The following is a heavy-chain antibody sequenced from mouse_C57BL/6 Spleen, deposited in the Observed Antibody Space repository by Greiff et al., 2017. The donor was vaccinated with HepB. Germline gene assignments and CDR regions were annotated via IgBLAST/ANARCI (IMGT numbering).Heavy chain of an antibody. CDR1: GYTFTSYW. Sequence: VMLVESGAELAKPGASVKLSCKASGYTFTSYWMHWVKQRPGQGLEWIGYINPSSGYTKYNQKFKDKATLTADKSSSTAYMQLSSLTYEDSAVYYCARSYGSSSSWFAYWGQGTLVTVSA. CDR2: INPSSGYT. J-gene: IGHJ3*01. D-gene: IGHD1-1*01. CDR3: ARSYGSSSSWFAY. V-gene: IGHV1-7*01.